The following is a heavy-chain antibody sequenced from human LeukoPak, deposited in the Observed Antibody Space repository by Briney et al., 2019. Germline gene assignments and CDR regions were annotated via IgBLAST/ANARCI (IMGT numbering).Heavy chain of an antibody. J-gene: IGHJ4*02. CDR3: AIDGNCFDY. CDR1: GFTFSSYS. D-gene: IGHD1-1*01. Sequence: GGSLRLSSAASGFTFSSYSMNWVRPAPRRGRGWVSYISSSSSTIYYADSVKGRFTISRDNAKNSLYLQMNSLRAEDTAVYYCAIDGNCFDYWGQGTLVTVSS. CDR2: ISSSSSTI. V-gene: IGHV3-48*01.